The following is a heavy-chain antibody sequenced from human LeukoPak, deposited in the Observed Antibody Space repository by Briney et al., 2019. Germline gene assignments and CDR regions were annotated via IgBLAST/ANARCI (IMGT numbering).Heavy chain of an antibody. CDR3: AKIGVIGNWYYDV. Sequence: GGSLRLSCAASGFSFSRHGMSWVRQAPWKGPEWVSSISSGSDYTFYADSVKGRFTISRDNSKNTLYLQMNSLRAGDTAIYHCAKIGVIGNWYYDVWGRGTLVTVSS. D-gene: IGHD3-10*01. J-gene: IGHJ2*01. CDR1: GFSFSRHG. CDR2: ISSGSDYT. V-gene: IGHV3-23*01.